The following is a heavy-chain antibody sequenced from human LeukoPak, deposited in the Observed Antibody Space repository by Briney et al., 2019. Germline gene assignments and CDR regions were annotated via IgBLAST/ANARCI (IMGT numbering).Heavy chain of an antibody. Sequence: SETLPLTCVVYGGSFSGYYWSWIRQPPGKGLEWIGEINHSGSTNYNPSLKSRVTISVDTSKNQFSLKLRSVTAADTAVYYCARVSWEMGDAFDIWGQGTMVTVSS. CDR1: GGSFSGYY. D-gene: IGHD1-26*01. CDR2: INHSGST. CDR3: ARVSWEMGDAFDI. J-gene: IGHJ3*02. V-gene: IGHV4-34*01.